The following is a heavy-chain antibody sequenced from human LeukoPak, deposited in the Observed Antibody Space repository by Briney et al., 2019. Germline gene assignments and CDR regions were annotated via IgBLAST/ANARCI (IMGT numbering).Heavy chain of an antibody. CDR1: GDSISSSFYY. J-gene: IGHJ5*02. Sequence: SEPLSLTCTVSGDSISSSFYYWGWIRQPPGKGLEWIGSIYYSGSTYSNPSLKSRVTISVDTSKNHFSLKLSSVTAADTAVYYCARYYDILTGYYRAFDPWGQGTLVTVSS. CDR3: ARYYDILTGYYRAFDP. D-gene: IGHD3-9*01. CDR2: IYYSGST. V-gene: IGHV4-39*02.